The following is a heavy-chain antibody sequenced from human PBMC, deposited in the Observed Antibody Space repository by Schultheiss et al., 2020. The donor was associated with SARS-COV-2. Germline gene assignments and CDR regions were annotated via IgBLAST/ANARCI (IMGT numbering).Heavy chain of an antibody. D-gene: IGHD2-15*01. V-gene: IGHV3-49*04. CDR1: GFTFGDYA. Sequence: GESLKISCTASGFTFGDYAMSWVRQAPGKGLEWVGFIRSKAYGGTTEYAASVKGRFTISRDNAKNSLYLQMNSLRAEDTAVYYCARRLCCSSWFDPWGQGTLVTVSS. CDR3: ARRLCCSSWFDP. CDR2: IRSKAYGGTT. J-gene: IGHJ5*02.